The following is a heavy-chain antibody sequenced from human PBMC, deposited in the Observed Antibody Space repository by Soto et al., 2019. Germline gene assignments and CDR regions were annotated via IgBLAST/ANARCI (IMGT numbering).Heavy chain of an antibody. CDR2: INPNSGAT. J-gene: IGHJ4*02. CDR1: GYTFTSYG. CDR3: ARVGGLAARTFDY. Sequence: ASVKVSCKASGYTFTSYGISWVRQAPGQGLEWMGYINPNSGATKYAPRFQGRVTMTSDTSIRTAYMDLSNLSPADTAVYYCARVGGLAARTFDYWGPGTLVTVSS. D-gene: IGHD6-6*01. V-gene: IGHV1-2*02.